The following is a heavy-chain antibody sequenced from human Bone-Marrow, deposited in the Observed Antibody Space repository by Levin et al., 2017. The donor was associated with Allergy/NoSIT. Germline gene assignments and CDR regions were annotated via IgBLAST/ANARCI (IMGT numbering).Heavy chain of an antibody. Sequence: GESLKISCAASGFTFSSYSMNWVRQAPGKGLEWVSYISSSSSTIYYADSVKGRFTISRDNAKNSLYLQMNSLRDEDTAVYYCARDSRYCSGGSCQSYYFDYWGQGTLVTVSS. D-gene: IGHD2-15*01. V-gene: IGHV3-48*02. CDR1: GFTFSSYS. J-gene: IGHJ4*02. CDR3: ARDSRYCSGGSCQSYYFDY. CDR2: ISSSSSTI.